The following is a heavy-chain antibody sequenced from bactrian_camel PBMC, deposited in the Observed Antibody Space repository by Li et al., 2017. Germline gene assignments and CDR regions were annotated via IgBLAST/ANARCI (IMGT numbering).Heavy chain of an antibody. D-gene: IGHD7*01. CDR3: AFEIQPRVGGLDYSQGAPMAPLCPTQGY. CDR1: EDNYFMTFY. J-gene: IGHJ4*01. V-gene: IGHV3S33*01. Sequence: HVQLVESGGGSVQAGESLRLSCEAPEDNYFMTFYMGWFRQAPAKEPEGVATIYTGDGSAYYGDSVKGRFTMSQDTAAKTLYLQMNSLKPEDTGVYYCAFEIQPRVGGLDYSQGAPMAPLCPTQGYWGQGTQVTVS. CDR2: IYTGDGSA.